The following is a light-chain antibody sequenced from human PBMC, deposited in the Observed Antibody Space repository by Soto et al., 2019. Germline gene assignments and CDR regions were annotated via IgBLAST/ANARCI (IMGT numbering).Light chain of an antibody. V-gene: IGLV2-14*03. CDR3: SSYTASSTYV. Sequence: QSALTQPASVSGSPGQSITISCTGTSSDVGGYNYVSWYQHHPGKAPKLMIFDVSNRPSWVSNRFSGSKSGNTASLTISGLQAEDEADYYCSSYTASSTYVFGTGTKRTVL. J-gene: IGLJ1*01. CDR1: SSDVGGYNY. CDR2: DVS.